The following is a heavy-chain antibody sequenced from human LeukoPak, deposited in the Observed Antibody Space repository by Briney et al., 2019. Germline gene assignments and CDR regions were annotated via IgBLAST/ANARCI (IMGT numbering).Heavy chain of an antibody. V-gene: IGHV3-30-3*01. J-gene: IGHJ4*02. CDR3: ARDTSYRTQEGVFDY. D-gene: IGHD1-26*01. Sequence: AGGSLRLSCAASGFPFSSHWLSWFRQSPGKGLEWVAVISYDGSNKYYADSVKGRFTISRDNSKNTLYLQMNSLRAEDTAVYYCARDTSYRTQEGVFDYWGQGTLVTVSS. CDR1: GFPFSSHW. CDR2: ISYDGSNK.